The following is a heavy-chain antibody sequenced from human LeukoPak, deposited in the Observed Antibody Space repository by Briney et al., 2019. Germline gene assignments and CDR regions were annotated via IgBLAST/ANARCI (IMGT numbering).Heavy chain of an antibody. Sequence: PGGSLRLSCAASGFTFSSYEMNWVRQAPGKGLEWVSYISSSGSTIYYADSVKGRFTISRDNAENSLYLQMNSLRAEDTAVYYCARDPVEIDYYYYGMDVWGQGTTVTVSS. CDR2: ISSSGSTI. V-gene: IGHV3-48*03. J-gene: IGHJ6*02. CDR3: ARDPVEIDYYYYGMDV. D-gene: IGHD5-24*01. CDR1: GFTFSSYE.